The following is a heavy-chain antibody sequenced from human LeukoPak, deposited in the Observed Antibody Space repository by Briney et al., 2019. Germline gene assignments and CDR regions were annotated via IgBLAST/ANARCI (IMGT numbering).Heavy chain of an antibody. CDR2: INPNSGGT. D-gene: IGHD4-17*01. Sequence: ASVKVSCKASGYTFTGYYMHWVRQAPGQGLEWMGWINPNSGGTNYAQKFQGWVTMTRDTSISTAYMELSRLRSDDTAVYYCATSYTVTTLYFDYWGQGTLATVSS. CDR1: GYTFTGYY. J-gene: IGHJ4*02. V-gene: IGHV1-2*04. CDR3: ATSYTVTTLYFDY.